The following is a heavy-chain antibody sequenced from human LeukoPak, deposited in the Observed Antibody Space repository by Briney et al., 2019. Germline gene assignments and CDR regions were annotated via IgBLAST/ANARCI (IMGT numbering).Heavy chain of an antibody. V-gene: IGHV3-7*01. CDR3: ARGMAMVGYFDY. J-gene: IGHJ4*02. CDR2: IKEDGSQK. CDR1: GFTFSRYW. D-gene: IGHD2-8*01. Sequence: PGGSLRLSCAGSGFTFSRYWMSWVRRAPGKGLEWVANIKEDGSQKYCVDSVKGRFTISRDNARNSLSLQMNSLRAEDTAVYYCARGMAMVGYFDYWGQGTLVTVSS.